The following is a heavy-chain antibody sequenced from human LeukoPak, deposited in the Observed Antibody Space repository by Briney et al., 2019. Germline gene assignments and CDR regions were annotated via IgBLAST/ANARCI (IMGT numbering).Heavy chain of an antibody. Sequence: SQTLSLTCTVSGGSISSGDYYWSWIRQPPGKGLEWIGYIYYSGSTYYNPSLKSRVTISVDTSKNQFSLKLSSVTAADTAVYYCARDKTLGSAHLFDYWGQGTLVTVPS. CDR3: ARDKTLGSAHLFDY. CDR1: GGSISSGDYY. D-gene: IGHD1-26*01. V-gene: IGHV4-30-4*01. J-gene: IGHJ4*02. CDR2: IYYSGST.